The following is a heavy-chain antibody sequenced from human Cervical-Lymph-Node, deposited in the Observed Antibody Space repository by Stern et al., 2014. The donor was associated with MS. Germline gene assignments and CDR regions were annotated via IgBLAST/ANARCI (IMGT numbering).Heavy chain of an antibody. CDR3: ARGTTVTTVRYYYYGMDV. CDR1: GYTFTNYA. V-gene: IGHV1-3*01. CDR2: ITAGNGNT. J-gene: IGHJ6*02. Sequence: QVQLMQSGAGGKKPGASGKGSCKASGYTFTNYAMHWVRQAPGQRLEWMGWITAGNGNTKYSQKFQGRVTITRDTSASTAYMELSSLRSEDTAVYYCARGTTVTTVRYYYYGMDVWGQGTTVTVSS. D-gene: IGHD4-17*01.